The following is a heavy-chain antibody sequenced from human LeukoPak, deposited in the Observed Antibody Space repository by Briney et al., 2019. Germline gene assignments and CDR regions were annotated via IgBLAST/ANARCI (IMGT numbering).Heavy chain of an antibody. Sequence: TGGSLRLSCAASGFTVSSNYMSWVRQAPGKGLEWVSIIYFSGDTYYADSVKGRFTIFRDKFRNTLYLQMNSLRAEDTALYYCARAYSSSWYWHFDLWGRGTLVTVSS. CDR1: GFTVSSNY. V-gene: IGHV3-66*01. J-gene: IGHJ2*01. CDR3: ARAYSSSWYWHFDL. CDR2: IYFSGDT. D-gene: IGHD6-13*01.